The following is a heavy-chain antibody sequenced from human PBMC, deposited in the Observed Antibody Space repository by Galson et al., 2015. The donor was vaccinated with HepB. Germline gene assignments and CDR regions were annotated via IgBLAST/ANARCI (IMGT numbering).Heavy chain of an antibody. CDR1: GYTFTSYG. CDR2: ISAYNGNT. Sequence: SVKVSCKASGYTFTSYGISWVRQAPGQGLEWMGWISAYNGNTNYAQKLQGRVTMTTDTSTSTAYMELRSLRSDDTAVYYCARVRTGYGDRYYYYGMDVWGQGTTVTVSS. J-gene: IGHJ6*02. CDR3: ARVRTGYGDRYYYYGMDV. V-gene: IGHV1-18*04. D-gene: IGHD4-17*01.